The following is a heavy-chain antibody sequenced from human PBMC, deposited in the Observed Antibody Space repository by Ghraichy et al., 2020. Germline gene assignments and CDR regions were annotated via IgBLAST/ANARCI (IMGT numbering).Heavy chain of an antibody. CDR1: GGSISSYY. V-gene: IGHV4-59*01. CDR2: IYYSGST. Sequence: SQTLSLTCTVSGGSISSYYWSWIRQPPGKGLEWIGYIYYSGSTNYNPSLKSRVTISVDTSKNQFSLKLSSVTAADTAVYYCARVQYYYDSSGRTDAFDIWGQGTMVTVSS. D-gene: IGHD3-22*01. CDR3: ARVQYYYDSSGRTDAFDI. J-gene: IGHJ3*02.